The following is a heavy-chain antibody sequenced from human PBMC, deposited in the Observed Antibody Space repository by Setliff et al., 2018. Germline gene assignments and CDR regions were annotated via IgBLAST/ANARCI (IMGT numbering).Heavy chain of an antibody. V-gene: IGHV5-51*01. CDR2: IHPSNSDT. Sequence: GESLKISCKGSGYSFTDYWIGWVRQMPGEGLEWMGIIHPSNSDTVYSPSFQGQVTISADRSITTAYLQWSSLKASDTAIYYCARNKVALYDAFDIWGQGTMVTVSS. CDR1: GYSFTDYW. CDR3: ARNKVALYDAFDI. J-gene: IGHJ3*02. D-gene: IGHD5-12*01.